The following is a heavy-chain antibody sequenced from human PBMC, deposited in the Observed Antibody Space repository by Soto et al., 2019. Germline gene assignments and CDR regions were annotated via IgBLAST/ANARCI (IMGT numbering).Heavy chain of an antibody. J-gene: IGHJ3*02. CDR3: ARDLAASGNFGFDI. CDR1: GFTLSYYY. V-gene: IGHV3-11*01. D-gene: IGHD6-13*01. Sequence: GGSLRLSCAASGFTLSYYYMSWIRQAPGKGLEWISYISSSGSIKYYADSVKGRFTISRDNAKSSLYVQMNSLRAEDTAVYYCARDLAASGNFGFDIWGQGTKVTVSS. CDR2: ISSSGSIK.